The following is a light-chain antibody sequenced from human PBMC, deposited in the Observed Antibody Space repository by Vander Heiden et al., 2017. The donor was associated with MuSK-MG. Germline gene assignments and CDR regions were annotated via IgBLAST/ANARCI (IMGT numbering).Light chain of an antibody. CDR2: EVS. CDR1: SSDVGGYNY. V-gene: IGLV2-14*01. Sequence: QSALTQPASVSGSPGQSITIPCTGTSSDVGGYNYVSCYQQHPGKAPKLMIYEVSNRPSGVSNRFSGSKSGNTASLTISGLQAEDEADYYCSSYTSSSTRLYVFGTGTKVTVL. J-gene: IGLJ1*01. CDR3: SSYTSSSTRLYV.